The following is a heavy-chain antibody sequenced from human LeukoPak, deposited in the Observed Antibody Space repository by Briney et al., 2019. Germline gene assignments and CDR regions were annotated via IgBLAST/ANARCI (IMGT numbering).Heavy chain of an antibody. CDR2: IYYSGST. Sequence: SETLSLTCAVYGGSFSGYYWSWIRQPPGKGLEWIGYIYYSGSTYYNPSLKSRVTISVDTSKNQFSLKLSSVTAADTAVYYCAREVAYFDYWGQGTLVTVSS. CDR3: AREVAYFDY. D-gene: IGHD2-15*01. J-gene: IGHJ4*02. CDR1: GGSFSGYY. V-gene: IGHV4-30-4*01.